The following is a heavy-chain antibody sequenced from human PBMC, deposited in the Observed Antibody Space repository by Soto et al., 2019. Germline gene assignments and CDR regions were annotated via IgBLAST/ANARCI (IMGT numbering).Heavy chain of an antibody. CDR2: ISSSGSTI. CDR1: GFTFSSYE. J-gene: IGHJ6*02. Sequence: ESGGGLVQPGGSLRLSCAASGFTFSSYEMNWVRQAPGKGLEWVSYISSSGSTIYYADSVKGRFTISRDNAKNSLYLQMNSLRAEDTAVYYCARETRGGDSRCSPYYYYYGMDVWGQGTTVTVSS. V-gene: IGHV3-48*03. D-gene: IGHD2-21*02. CDR3: ARETRGGDSRCSPYYYYYGMDV.